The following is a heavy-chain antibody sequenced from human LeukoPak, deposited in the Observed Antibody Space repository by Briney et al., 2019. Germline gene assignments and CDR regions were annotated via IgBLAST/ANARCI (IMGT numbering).Heavy chain of an antibody. J-gene: IGHJ4*02. CDR1: GGSISSYY. V-gene: IGHV4-59*01. Sequence: SETLSLTCTVSGGSISSYYWSWIRQPPGKGLEWIGNIYNRGSTNYNPSLKSRVTISVDTSKNQFSLKLSSVTAADTAVYYCARHLLRTSTSFDYWDQGNLVTVSS. CDR3: ARHLLRTSTSFDY. CDR2: IYNRGST. D-gene: IGHD1-14*01.